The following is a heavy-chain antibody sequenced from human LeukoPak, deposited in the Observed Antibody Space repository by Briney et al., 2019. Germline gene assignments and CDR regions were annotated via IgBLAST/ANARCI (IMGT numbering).Heavy chain of an antibody. V-gene: IGHV1-2*02. CDR1: GYTFTGYY. D-gene: IGHD5-24*01. CDR3: ARMAGKRVPHIDY. J-gene: IGHJ4*02. Sequence: ASVKVSCKASGYTFTGYYMHWVRQAPGQGLEWMGWINPNSGGTNYAQKFQGRVTMTRDTSISTAYMELSRLRSDDTAVYYCARMAGKRVPHIDYWGQGTLVTVSS. CDR2: INPNSGGT.